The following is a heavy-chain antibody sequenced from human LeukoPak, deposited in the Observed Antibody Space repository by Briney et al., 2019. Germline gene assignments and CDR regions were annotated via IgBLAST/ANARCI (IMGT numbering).Heavy chain of an antibody. CDR3: AKGQLWSGVAYFDY. V-gene: IGHV3-23*01. D-gene: IGHD3-10*01. CDR1: GFTFSTFA. J-gene: IGHJ4*02. CDR2: ISGGGDIT. Sequence: GGSLRLSCAASGFTFSTFAMSWVRQAPGKGLEWVSLISGGGDITYYADSMKGRFTISRDNSKNTLYLHMNSLRAEDTAVYYCAKGQLWSGVAYFDYWGQGTLATVSS.